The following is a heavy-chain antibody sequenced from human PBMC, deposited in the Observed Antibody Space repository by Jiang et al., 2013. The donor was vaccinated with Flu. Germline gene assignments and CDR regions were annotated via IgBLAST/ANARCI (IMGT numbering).Heavy chain of an antibody. J-gene: IGHJ6*02. D-gene: IGHD5-12*01. CDR1: RGVG. Sequence: RGVGVAWIRQPPGKAPEWLALIYWDDDKRYSPFLKNRLTISKDTSKNQVVLTMTNMDPVDTATYYCARMASIRYGMDVWGQGTTVTVSS. CDR2: IYWDDDK. CDR3: ARMASIRYGMDV. V-gene: IGHV2-5*02.